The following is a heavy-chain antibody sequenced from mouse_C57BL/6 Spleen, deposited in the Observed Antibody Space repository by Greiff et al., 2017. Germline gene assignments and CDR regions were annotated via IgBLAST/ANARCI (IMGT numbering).Heavy chain of an antibody. CDR2: INYDGSST. V-gene: IGHV5-16*01. Sequence: EVQLVEPEGGLVQPGSSMKLSCTASGFTFSDYYMHWVRQGPEKGLEWVANINYDGSSTSYLDSLKSRFIMSKDNAKIILYLQMSSLKSEDTATYYCAREIGATVVASGWYFDVWGTGTTVTVSS. CDR3: AREIGATVVASGWYFDV. CDR1: GFTFSDYY. D-gene: IGHD1-1*01. J-gene: IGHJ1*03.